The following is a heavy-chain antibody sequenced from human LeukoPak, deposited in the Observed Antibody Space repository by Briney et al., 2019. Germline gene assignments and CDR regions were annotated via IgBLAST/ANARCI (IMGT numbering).Heavy chain of an antibody. D-gene: IGHD2-2*01. V-gene: IGHV3-30*02. CDR3: AKLPNIVVVPAAIGDY. CDR2: IRYDGSNK. J-gene: IGHJ4*02. Sequence: GGSLRLSCAASGFTFSSYEMNWVRQAPGKGLEWVAFIRYDGSNKYYADSVKGRFTISRDNSKNTLYLQMNSLRAEDTAVYYCAKLPNIVVVPAAIGDYWGQGTLVTVSS. CDR1: GFTFSSYE.